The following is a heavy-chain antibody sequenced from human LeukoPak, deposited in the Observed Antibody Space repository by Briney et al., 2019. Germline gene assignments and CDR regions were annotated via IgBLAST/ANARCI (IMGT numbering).Heavy chain of an antibody. CDR3: AKFLLYSLWSGYTPYFDY. D-gene: IGHD3-3*01. J-gene: IGHJ4*02. CDR1: GFTFSSYA. Sequence: PGGSLRLSCAASGFTFSSYAMSWVRQAPGKGLEWVSAISGSGGSTYYADSVKGRFTISRDNSKNTLYLQMNSLRAEDTAVYYCAKFLLYSLWSGYTPYFDYWGQGTLVTVSS. V-gene: IGHV3-23*01. CDR2: ISGSGGST.